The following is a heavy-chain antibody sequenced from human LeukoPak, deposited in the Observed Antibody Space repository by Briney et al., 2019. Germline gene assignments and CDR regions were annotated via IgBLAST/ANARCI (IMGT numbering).Heavy chain of an antibody. Sequence: SVEVSCKASGYTFTSYGISWVRQAPGQGLEWMGWTSAYNGNTNYAQKLQGRVTMTTDTSTSTAYMELRSLRSDDTAVYYCARAGETIFGPPTWFAPGGQGTLVTVSS. D-gene: IGHD3-3*01. CDR3: ARAGETIFGPPTWFAP. CDR1: GYTFTSYG. V-gene: IGHV1-18*01. J-gene: IGHJ5*02. CDR2: TSAYNGNT.